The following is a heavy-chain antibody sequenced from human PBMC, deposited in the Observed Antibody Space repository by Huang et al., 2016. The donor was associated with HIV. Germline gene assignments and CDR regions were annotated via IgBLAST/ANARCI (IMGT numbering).Heavy chain of an antibody. Sequence: QVQLVESGGGVVQPGGSLRLSCTAFGFTFGSFGMHWVRQATGKGREGVALIRYDGNNYYYADSVRGRFTISRDNAKDTLYLQMNRLRPDDSAVYYCAKDLTYTFGRHFDYWGRGTLVTVSS. J-gene: IGHJ4*02. D-gene: IGHD3-3*01. CDR2: IRYDGNNY. V-gene: IGHV3-30*02. CDR1: GFTFGSFG. CDR3: AKDLTYTFGRHFDY.